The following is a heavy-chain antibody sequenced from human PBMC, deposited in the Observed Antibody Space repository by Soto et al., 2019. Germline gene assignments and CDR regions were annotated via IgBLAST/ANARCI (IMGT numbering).Heavy chain of an antibody. CDR1: GFPFSSYG. J-gene: IGHJ3*02. Sequence: GGSLRLSCAASGFPFSSYGMHWVRQAPGKGLDWVAVIWYDGSNKYYADPVKGRFTISRDNSKNTLYLQMNSLRVEDTAVYYCARALYTGSYLAPFDIWGQGTMVTVSS. CDR3: ARALYTGSYLAPFDI. V-gene: IGHV3-33*03. D-gene: IGHD1-26*01. CDR2: IWYDGSNK.